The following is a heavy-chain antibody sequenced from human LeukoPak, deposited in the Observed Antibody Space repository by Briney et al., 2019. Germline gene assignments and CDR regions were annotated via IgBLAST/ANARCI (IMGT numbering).Heavy chain of an antibody. D-gene: IGHD4-17*01. CDR3: VRGLYGY. J-gene: IGHJ4*02. V-gene: IGHV3-7*03. CDR2: LNQDGGEK. Sequence: GGSLRLSCGASGFTFTTSWMIWVRQAPGKGLGWVANLNQDGGEKYYVDSVKGRFTISRDNGRNSLHLQMDSLRVEDTAVYYCVRGLYGYWGQGTLVTVSS. CDR1: GFTFTTSW.